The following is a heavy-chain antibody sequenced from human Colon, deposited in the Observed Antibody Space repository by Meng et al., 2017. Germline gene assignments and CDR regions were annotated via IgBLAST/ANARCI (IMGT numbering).Heavy chain of an antibody. D-gene: IGHD1-26*01. Sequence: QVQLQESGPGLVKPSETVSLTCTVSGASISSDYWSWIRQPPGKGLEFIAHISASGSPNHNPSLKGRVTTSIDMSKSQFSLKVSSVTAADTAVYYCAIGPWELDYWGQGLLVTVSS. CDR3: AIGPWELDY. J-gene: IGHJ4*02. V-gene: IGHV4-59*01. CDR2: ISASGSP. CDR1: GASISSDY.